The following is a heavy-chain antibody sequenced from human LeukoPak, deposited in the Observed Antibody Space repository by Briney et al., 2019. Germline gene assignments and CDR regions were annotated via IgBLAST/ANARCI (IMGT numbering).Heavy chain of an antibody. D-gene: IGHD3-16*02. CDR1: GFTFTNAW. Sequence: GGSLRLSCVDSGFTFTNAWMNWVRQAPGKGLEWVGRIKSKTDGGTTDYAAPVKGRFTISRDDSKNTLYLQMNSLKTEDTAVYYCTRDDYVWGSYRFDYWGQGTLVTVSS. CDR3: TRDDYVWGSYRFDY. CDR2: IKSKTDGGTT. J-gene: IGHJ4*02. V-gene: IGHV3-15*07.